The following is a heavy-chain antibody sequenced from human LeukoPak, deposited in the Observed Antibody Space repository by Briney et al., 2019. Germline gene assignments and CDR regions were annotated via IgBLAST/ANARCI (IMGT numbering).Heavy chain of an antibody. CDR3: AKDNADYPIYYFDS. Sequence: GGSLRFFCAASGFTIHSFAMQWVRQAPGKALEWVSAISGSGGSTYYADSVKGRFTISRDNSKNTLYLQMNSLRAEDTAVYYCAKDNADYPIYYFDSWGQGTLVTVSS. J-gene: IGHJ4*02. V-gene: IGHV3-23*01. D-gene: IGHD3-16*01. CDR1: GFTIHSFA. CDR2: ISGSGGST.